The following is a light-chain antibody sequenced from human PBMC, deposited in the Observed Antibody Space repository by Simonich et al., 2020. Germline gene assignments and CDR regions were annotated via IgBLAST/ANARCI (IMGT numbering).Light chain of an antibody. CDR3: MQGTHWPPWT. CDR2: KVS. Sequence: DVVMTQSPLSLPVTLGQPASISCRSSQSLGHSDGNTYLNWFQQRPGQSPRRLIYKVSNRDPGVPDRFSGSGSGTDFTLKISRVEAEDVGVYYCMQGTHWPPWTFGQGTKVEIK. V-gene: IGKV2-30*02. CDR1: QSLGHSDGNTY. J-gene: IGKJ1*01.